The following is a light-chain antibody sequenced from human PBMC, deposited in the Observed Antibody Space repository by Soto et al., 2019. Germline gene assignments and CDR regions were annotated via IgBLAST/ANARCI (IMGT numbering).Light chain of an antibody. CDR1: SSNIGSST. Sequence: QSVLTQSPSASGTPGQRVTISCSGSSSNIGSSTVSWYQQLPGTAPKLLMYGKNQRPSGVPDRFSGSKSGTSASLAISGLQSEDEADYYCASWDDSLNGVVFGGGTKLTVL. V-gene: IGLV1-44*01. CDR3: ASWDDSLNGVV. J-gene: IGLJ2*01. CDR2: GKN.